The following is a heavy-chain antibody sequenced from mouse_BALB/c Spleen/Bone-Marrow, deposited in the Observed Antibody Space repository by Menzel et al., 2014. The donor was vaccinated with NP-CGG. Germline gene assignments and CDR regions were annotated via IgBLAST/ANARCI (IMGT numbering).Heavy chain of an antibody. V-gene: IGHV1-4*01. CDR2: VNPRSGYA. CDR1: GYTFTDYT. CDR3: ARPKGFALDY. Sequence: LQESGAELASPGASVKMSCKASGYTFTDYTIQWVKQRPGQGLEWIGYVNPRSGYANYNQKFKDKATLTADKSSSTAFMQLSSLTSEDSAVYYCARPKGFALDYWGQGTALTVSS. J-gene: IGHJ2*01.